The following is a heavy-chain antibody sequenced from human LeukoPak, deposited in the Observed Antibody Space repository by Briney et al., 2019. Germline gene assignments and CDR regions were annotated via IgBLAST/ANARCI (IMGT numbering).Heavy chain of an antibody. CDR3: ARGPDYGDYEPPPTAEYFQH. V-gene: IGHV1-46*01. J-gene: IGHJ1*01. Sequence: ASVKVSCKASVYTFTSYYMHWVRQAPGPGLEWMGIINPSGGSTSYAQKFQGRVTMTRDTSTSTVYMELSSLRSEDTAVYYCARGPDYGDYEPPPTAEYFQHWGQGTLVTVSS. D-gene: IGHD4-17*01. CDR2: INPSGGST. CDR1: VYTFTSYY.